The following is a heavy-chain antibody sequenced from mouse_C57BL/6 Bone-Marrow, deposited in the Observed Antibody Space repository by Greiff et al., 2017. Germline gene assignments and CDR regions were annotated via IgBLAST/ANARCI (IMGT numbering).Heavy chain of an antibody. V-gene: IGHV1-19*01. CDR3: ARAGYYYFDY. Sequence: VQLKESGPVLVKPGASVKMSCKASGYTFTDYYMNWVKQSHGKSLEWIGVINPYNGGTSYNQKFKGKATLTVDKSSSTAYMELNSLISEDSAVYYCARAGYYYFDYWGQGTTLTVSS. CDR1: GYTFTDYY. J-gene: IGHJ2*01. D-gene: IGHD2-3*01. CDR2: INPYNGGT.